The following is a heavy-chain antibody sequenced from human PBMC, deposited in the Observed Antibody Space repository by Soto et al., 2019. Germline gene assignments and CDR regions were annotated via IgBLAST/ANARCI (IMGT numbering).Heavy chain of an antibody. CDR1: VYTFTSYS. V-gene: IGHV1-8*01. D-gene: IGHD3-22*01. Sequence: ASVKVSGKASVYTFTSYSINCVRQATGQGLEWMGWMNPNSGNTGYAQKFQGRVTMTRNTSISTAYMELSSLRAEDTAVYYCARVDEGMSYDSSGIDYWGQGPLLTVSS. CDR2: MNPNSGNT. J-gene: IGHJ4*02. CDR3: ARVDEGMSYDSSGIDY.